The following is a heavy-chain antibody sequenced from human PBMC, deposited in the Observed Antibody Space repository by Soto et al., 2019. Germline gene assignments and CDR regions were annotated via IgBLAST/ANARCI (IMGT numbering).Heavy chain of an antibody. CDR2: INPSGTSA. CDR3: ARDQFAGTYNFDY. CDR1: GYTFSSHY. Sequence: ASVKVSCKASGYTFSSHYMHWVRQAPGQGLEWMGVINPSGTSATHAQKFQGRVTMTRDTSTSTVYMDLSSLTSEDTAVYYCARDQFAGTYNFDYWGRGTLVTVSS. D-gene: IGHD1-1*01. J-gene: IGHJ4*02. V-gene: IGHV1-46*01.